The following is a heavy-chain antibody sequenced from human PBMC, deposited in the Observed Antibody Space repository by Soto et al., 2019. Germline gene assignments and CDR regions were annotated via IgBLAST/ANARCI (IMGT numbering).Heavy chain of an antibody. CDR3: ARYGIQDINAYYGMDV. Sequence: GASVKVSCKASGGTFSSYAISWVRQAPGQGLEWMGGIIPIFGTANYAQKFQGRVTITADESTSTAYMELSSLRSEDTAVYYCARYGIQDINAYYGMDVWGQGTTVTVSS. CDR2: IIPIFGTA. CDR1: GGTFSSYA. D-gene: IGHD5-18*01. V-gene: IGHV1-69*13. J-gene: IGHJ6*02.